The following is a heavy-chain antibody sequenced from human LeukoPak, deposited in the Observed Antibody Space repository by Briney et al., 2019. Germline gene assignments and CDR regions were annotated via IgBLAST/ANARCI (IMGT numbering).Heavy chain of an antibody. V-gene: IGHV1-2*06. CDR3: ARDLASTPHWELDY. D-gene: IGHD7-27*01. CDR2: INPKSGGT. Sequence: GASVKVSCKASGYIFTDYYINWVRQPHAQGLEWMGRINPKSGGTDDAQDFQGRVTMTRDSSINTVHLYLSSLTSDDTAVYYCARDLASTPHWELDYWRQGSPVTVSP. J-gene: IGHJ4*02. CDR1: GYIFTDYY.